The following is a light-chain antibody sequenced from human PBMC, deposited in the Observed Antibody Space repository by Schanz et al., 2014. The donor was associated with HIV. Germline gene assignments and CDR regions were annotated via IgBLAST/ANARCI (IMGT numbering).Light chain of an antibody. CDR1: QSISNN. V-gene: IGKV3-20*01. Sequence: EIVMTQSPATLYVSPGEGATLSCRASQSISNNLAWYQHKPGQAPRLLIYGASRRANGIPDRFSGSGSGTDFTLTISRLEPEDFAVYYCQHYGSSFGPGTKVDIK. CDR3: QHYGSS. J-gene: IGKJ3*01. CDR2: GAS.